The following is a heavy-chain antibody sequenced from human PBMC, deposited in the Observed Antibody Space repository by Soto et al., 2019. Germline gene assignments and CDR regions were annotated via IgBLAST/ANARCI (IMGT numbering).Heavy chain of an antibody. CDR1: GFTFSHHG. J-gene: IGHJ6*02. V-gene: IGHV3-30*18. Sequence: GGSLRLSXAASGFTFSHHGMHWVRQAPGKGLAWVAVISYDGSDKYFADSVKGRFTISRDNSKTTLYLQMNSLRPEDTAVYYYTKHEPVGAGTPPSYLIDVLGQGTTVTVSS. CDR2: ISYDGSDK. CDR3: TKHEPVGAGTPPSYLIDV. D-gene: IGHD1-26*01.